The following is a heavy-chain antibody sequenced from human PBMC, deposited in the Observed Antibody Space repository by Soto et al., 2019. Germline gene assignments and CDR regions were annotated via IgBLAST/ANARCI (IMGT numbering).Heavy chain of an antibody. D-gene: IGHD3-16*01. CDR2: INPSGGST. Sequence: QVQLVQSGAEVKKPGASVKVSCKASGYTFTSYYMHWVRQAPGQGLEWMGIINPSGGSTSYAQKFQGRVPMTRDTSTSTVYMELSSLRSEDTAVYYCARVGGGGTGFDYWGQGTLVTVSS. J-gene: IGHJ4*02. CDR1: GYTFTSYY. V-gene: IGHV1-46*01. CDR3: ARVGGGGTGFDY.